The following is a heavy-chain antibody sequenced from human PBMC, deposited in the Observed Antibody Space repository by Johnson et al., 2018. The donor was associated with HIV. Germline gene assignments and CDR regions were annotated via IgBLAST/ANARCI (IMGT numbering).Heavy chain of an antibody. Sequence: VQLVESGGGLVRPGESLRLSCVASGFTFSGYWMTWVRQAPGKGLEWVANIKQGGSEKYYVDSVKGRFSISRDNSKKTMYLQMNSLRAEDTAVYYCASPKTPTRVVRGAFDIWRQGTMVTVSS. V-gene: IGHV3-7*01. CDR3: ASPKTPTRVVRGAFDI. CDR2: IKQGGSEK. D-gene: IGHD3-10*01. CDR1: GFTFSGYW. J-gene: IGHJ3*02.